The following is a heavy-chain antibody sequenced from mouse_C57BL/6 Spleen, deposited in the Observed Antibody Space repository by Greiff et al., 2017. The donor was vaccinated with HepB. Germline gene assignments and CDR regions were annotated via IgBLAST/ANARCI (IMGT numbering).Heavy chain of an antibody. CDR3: AKGDYYGREDWYFDV. Sequence: VQLQQPGAELVRPGTSVKLSCKASGYTFTSYWMHWVKQRPGQGLEWIGVIDPSDSYTNYNQKFKGKATLTVDTSSSTAYMQLSSLTSEDSAVYYCAKGDYYGREDWYFDVWGTGTTVTVSS. D-gene: IGHD1-1*01. CDR1: GYTFTSYW. J-gene: IGHJ1*03. CDR2: IDPSDSYT. V-gene: IGHV1-59*01.